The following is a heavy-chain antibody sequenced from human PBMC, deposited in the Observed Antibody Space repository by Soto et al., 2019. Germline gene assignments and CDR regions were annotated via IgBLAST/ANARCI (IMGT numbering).Heavy chain of an antibody. CDR2: IIPIFGTA. CDR3: AREGAAAAGTQIDY. Sequence: QVQLVQSGAKVNKPGSSVKVSCKASGCTFSSYAISWVRQAPGQGLEWMGGIIPIFGTANYAQKFQGRVTITADESTSTADMELSSLRSEDTAVYYCAREGAAAAGTQIDYWGQGTLVTVSS. CDR1: GCTFSSYA. V-gene: IGHV1-69*01. D-gene: IGHD6-13*01. J-gene: IGHJ4*02.